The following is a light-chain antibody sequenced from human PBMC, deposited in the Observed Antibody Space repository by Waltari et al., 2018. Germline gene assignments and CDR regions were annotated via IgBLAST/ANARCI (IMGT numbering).Light chain of an antibody. CDR3: QQYNDWPLT. CDR1: EAINKW. Sequence: DTQLSQFPPTLAASVGDRVTITCRAREAINKWLAWYQQKPGKAPKVLIYDASTLQSGVPSRFSGSGSGTEFTLTIDSLQPDDFATYYCQQYNDWPLTFGGGT. J-gene: IGKJ4*01. CDR2: DAS. V-gene: IGKV1-5*01.